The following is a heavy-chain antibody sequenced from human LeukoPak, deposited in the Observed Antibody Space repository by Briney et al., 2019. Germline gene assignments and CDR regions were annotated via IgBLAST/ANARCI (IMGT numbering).Heavy chain of an antibody. D-gene: IGHD4-17*01. CDR1: GGSISRYY. V-gene: IGHV4-59*08. Sequence: PSETLSLTCTVSGGSISRYYWSWIRQPPGKGLEWIGYIYYSGSTNYNPSLKSRVTISVDTSKNQFSLKLSSVTAADTAVYYCARHVNDGDYPLDYWGQGTLVTVSS. CDR3: ARHVNDGDYPLDY. J-gene: IGHJ4*02. CDR2: IYYSGST.